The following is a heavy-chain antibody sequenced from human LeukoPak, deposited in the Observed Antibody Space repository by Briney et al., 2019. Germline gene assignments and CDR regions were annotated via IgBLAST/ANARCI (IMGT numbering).Heavy chain of an antibody. J-gene: IGHJ4*02. CDR1: GGTLSSYA. CDR2: IIPIFGTA. V-gene: IGHV1-69*05. CDR3: ARGRPIAAAGTD. D-gene: IGHD6-13*01. Sequence: SVKVSCKASGGTLSSYAISWVRQAPGQGLEWMGGIIPIFGTANYAQKFQGRVTITTDESTSTAYMELSSLRSEDTAVYYCARGRPIAAAGTDWGQGTLVTVSS.